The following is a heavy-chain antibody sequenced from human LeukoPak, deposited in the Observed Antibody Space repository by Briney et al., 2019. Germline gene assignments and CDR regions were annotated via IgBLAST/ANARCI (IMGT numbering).Heavy chain of an antibody. V-gene: IGHV3-30*02. Sequence: GGSLRLSCATSGFTFSASGMHWVRQAPGKGLEGVAFIRDDGTNEYYTDSVKGRFTISRDNSKSTLYLQMNSLRPDDTAVYYCAKGQERSFLASWGQGTLVTVSS. D-gene: IGHD6-19*01. J-gene: IGHJ4*02. CDR3: AKGQERSFLAS. CDR2: IRDDGTNE. CDR1: GFTFSASG.